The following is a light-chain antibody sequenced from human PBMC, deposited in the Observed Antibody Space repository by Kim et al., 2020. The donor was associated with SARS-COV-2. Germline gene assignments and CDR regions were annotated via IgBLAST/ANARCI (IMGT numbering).Light chain of an antibody. V-gene: IGLV2-14*03. CDR1: SSDIGRYKY. J-gene: IGLJ1*01. CDR2: DVS. CDR3: SSYTSSATLV. Sequence: GQSITISCTGTSSDIGRYKYVSWYQQHPGKAPNLMIYDVSYRPSGVSNRFSGSKSGNTASLTISGLQAEDEADYYCSSYTSSATLVFGTGTKVTVL.